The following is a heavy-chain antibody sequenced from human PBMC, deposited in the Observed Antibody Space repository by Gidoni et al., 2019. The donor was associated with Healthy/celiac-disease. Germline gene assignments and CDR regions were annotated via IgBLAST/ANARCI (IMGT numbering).Heavy chain of an antibody. CDR2: MSYDGSNK. V-gene: IGHV3-30*18. CDR1: GFTFSSYG. D-gene: IGHD1-26*01. J-gene: IGHJ5*02. Sequence: QVPLVASGGGVVQPGRSLRLSCAASGFTFSSYGMHWVRQAPGKGLEWVAVMSYDGSNKYYADSVKGRFTISRDNSKNTLYLQMNSLRAEDTAVYDCAKEGRLGATTRYNWFDPWGQGTLVTVSS. CDR3: AKEGRLGATTRYNWFDP.